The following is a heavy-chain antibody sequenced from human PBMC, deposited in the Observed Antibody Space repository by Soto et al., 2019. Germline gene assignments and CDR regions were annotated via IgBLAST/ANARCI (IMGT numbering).Heavy chain of an antibody. CDR1: SGFISSGGYY. J-gene: IGHJ3*02. V-gene: IGHV4-31*11. D-gene: IGHD2-15*01. CDR2: IYYSGST. CDR3: ARDRGGYCSGGSCYRGNAFDI. Sequence: PSWTLSLTCAVSSGFISSGGYYWSWIRQHPGKGLEWIGYIYYSGSTYYNPSLKSRVTISVDTSKNQFSLKLSSVTAADTAVYYCARDRGGYCSGGSCYRGNAFDIWCQGTMVTVSS.